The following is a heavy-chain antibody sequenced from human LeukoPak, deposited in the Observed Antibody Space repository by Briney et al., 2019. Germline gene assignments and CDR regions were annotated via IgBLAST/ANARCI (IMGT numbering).Heavy chain of an antibody. V-gene: IGHV3-33*01. CDR3: ARDPGGNYFDY. CDR2: IWYDGSNK. J-gene: IGHJ4*02. CDR1: GFTFSSYG. Sequence: PGGSLRLSCAASGFTFSSYGMHWVRQAPGKGPEWVAVIWYDGSNKYYADSVKGRFTISRDNSKNTLYLQMNSLRAEDTAVYYCARDPGGNYFDYWGQGTLVTVSS. D-gene: IGHD1-26*01.